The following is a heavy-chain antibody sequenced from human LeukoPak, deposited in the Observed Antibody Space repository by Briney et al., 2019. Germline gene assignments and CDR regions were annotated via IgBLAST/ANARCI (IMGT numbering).Heavy chain of an antibody. D-gene: IGHD3-10*01. V-gene: IGHV4-59*08. CDR2: IYYSGST. Sequence: SETLSLTCTVSGGSISSYYWSWIRQPPGKGLEWIGYIYYSGSTNYNPPLKSRVTISVDTSKNQFSLKLSSVTAADTAVYYCAGNSASSYGNQPSWGQGTLVTVSS. J-gene: IGHJ4*02. CDR3: AGNSASSYGNQPS. CDR1: GGSISSYY.